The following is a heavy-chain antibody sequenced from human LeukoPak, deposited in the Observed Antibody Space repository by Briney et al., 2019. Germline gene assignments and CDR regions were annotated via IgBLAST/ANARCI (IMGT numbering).Heavy chain of an antibody. CDR1: GGSISGYS. Sequence: KPSETLSLTCTVSGGSISGYSWSCIRHPPGKGLEWIGYTDYSGSTKYNPSLKSRVTISLDTSKNQFSLRLRSVTDADTAVYYCARGGHDWNYVGEWYFDSWGQGTQVIVSS. CDR3: ARGGHDWNYVGEWYFDS. D-gene: IGHD1-7*01. V-gene: IGHV4-59*08. CDR2: TDYSGST. J-gene: IGHJ4*02.